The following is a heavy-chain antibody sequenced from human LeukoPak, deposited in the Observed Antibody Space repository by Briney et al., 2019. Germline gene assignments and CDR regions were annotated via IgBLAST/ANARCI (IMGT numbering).Heavy chain of an antibody. CDR2: ITSGLTT. J-gene: IGHJ4*02. D-gene: IGHD6-13*01. CDR1: GFTFSSYA. CDR3: AKGRGSSNWYFFDH. Sequence: GGSLRLSCAASGFTFSSYAMTWVRQAPGKGLEWVSTITSGLTTYYADSVKGRVAISRDSSNNTLYLQMNSLRAEDTAVYHCAKGRGSSNWYFFDHWGQGTLVTVSS. V-gene: IGHV3-23*01.